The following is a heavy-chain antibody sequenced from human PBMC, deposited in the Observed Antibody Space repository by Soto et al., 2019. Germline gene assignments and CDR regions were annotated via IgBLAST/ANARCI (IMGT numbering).Heavy chain of an antibody. CDR3: AKAGFAGYDILTGYYDYYFDY. CDR2: ISGSGGST. CDR1: GFTLSSYA. D-gene: IGHD3-9*01. J-gene: IGHJ4*02. Sequence: GGSLRLSCAASGFTLSSYAMSWVRQAPGKALEWVSAISGSGGSTYYADSVKGRFTISRDNSKNTLYLQMNSLSAEDTAVYYCAKAGFAGYDILTGYYDYYFDYWGQGTLVTVSS. V-gene: IGHV3-23*01.